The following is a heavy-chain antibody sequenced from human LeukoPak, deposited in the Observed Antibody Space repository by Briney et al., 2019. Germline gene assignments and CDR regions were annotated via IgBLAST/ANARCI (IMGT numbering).Heavy chain of an antibody. V-gene: IGHV1-18*01. CDR2: INTYNGNT. CDR1: GYTFSSYG. D-gene: IGHD5-18*01. CDR3: ARERGGYSYGDY. Sequence: GASVKVSCKASGYTFSSYGISWVRQAPGQGLEWMGWINTYNGNTNYAQKLQGRVTMTTDTSTSTAYMELRSLRSDDTAAYYCARERGGYSYGDYWGQGTLVTVSS. J-gene: IGHJ4*02.